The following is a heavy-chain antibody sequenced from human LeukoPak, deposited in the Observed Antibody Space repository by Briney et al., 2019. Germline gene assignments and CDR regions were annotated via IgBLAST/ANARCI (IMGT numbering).Heavy chain of an antibody. Sequence: SETLSLTCAVYGGSFSGYYWSWIRQPPGKGLEWIGEINHSGSTNYNPSLKSRVTISVDTSKNQFSLKLSSVTAADTAVYYCARGHRELWFGELTIYYYYYGMDVWGQGTTVTVSS. D-gene: IGHD3-10*01. V-gene: IGHV4-34*01. CDR2: INHSGST. CDR3: ARGHRELWFGELTIYYYYYGMDV. J-gene: IGHJ6*02. CDR1: GGSFSGYY.